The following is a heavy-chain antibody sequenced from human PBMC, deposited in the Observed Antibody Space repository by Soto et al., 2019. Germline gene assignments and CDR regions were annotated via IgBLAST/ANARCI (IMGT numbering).Heavy chain of an antibody. CDR3: ARSPLDSSNEIYFDS. Sequence: QLHLVQSVAEVKKTGSTVTISCEASEYTFTYLHLHWVRQAPGQGLEWLGWITIFNGNTNYAQKFQDRVVISRDTSLSTVYMTLSGLKSEDTAMYYCARSPLDSSNEIYFDSWGQGTLVTVSS. D-gene: IGHD3-22*01. CDR2: ITIFNGNT. V-gene: IGHV1-45*02. CDR1: EYTFTYLH. J-gene: IGHJ4*02.